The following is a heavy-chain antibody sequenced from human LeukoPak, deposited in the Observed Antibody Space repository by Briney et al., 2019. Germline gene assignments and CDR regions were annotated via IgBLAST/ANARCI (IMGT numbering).Heavy chain of an antibody. V-gene: IGHV3-30-3*01. CDR3: ARDGIVVVPAARPYYYYYGMDV. Sequence: PGGSLRLSCAASGFTFSSYAMHWVRQAPGKGLEWVAVISYDGSNKYYADSVRGRFTIFRDNSKNTLYLQMNSLRAEDTAVYYCARDGIVVVPAARPYYYYYGMDVWGQGTTVTVSS. CDR2: ISYDGSNK. CDR1: GFTFSSYA. D-gene: IGHD2-2*01. J-gene: IGHJ6*02.